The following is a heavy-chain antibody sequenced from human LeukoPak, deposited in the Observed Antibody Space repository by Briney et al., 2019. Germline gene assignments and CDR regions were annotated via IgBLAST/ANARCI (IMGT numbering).Heavy chain of an antibody. V-gene: IGHV4-59*01. CDR2: THYSGST. CDR1: GGSISSYY. J-gene: IGHJ4*02. D-gene: IGHD3-10*01. CDR3: ARLQYYYGSGSLDY. Sequence: PSETLSLTCTVSGGSISSYYWSWIRQPPGKGLEWIGYTHYSGSTNYNPSLKSRVTISVDTSKNQFSLKLSSVTAADTAVYYCARLQYYYGSGSLDYWGQGTLVTVSS.